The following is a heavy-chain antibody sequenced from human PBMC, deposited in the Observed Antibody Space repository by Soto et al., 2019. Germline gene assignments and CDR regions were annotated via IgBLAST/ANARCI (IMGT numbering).Heavy chain of an antibody. CDR2: IYYSGST. D-gene: IGHD4-17*01. Sequence: SETLSLTCTVSGGSISSYYWSWIRQPPGKGLEWIGYIYYSGSTNYNPSLKSRVTISVDTSKNQFSLKLSSVTAADTAVYYFASRREVTTALYYYYYMDVWGKGTTVTVSS. V-gene: IGHV4-59*01. J-gene: IGHJ6*03. CDR3: ASRREVTTALYYYYYMDV. CDR1: GGSISSYY.